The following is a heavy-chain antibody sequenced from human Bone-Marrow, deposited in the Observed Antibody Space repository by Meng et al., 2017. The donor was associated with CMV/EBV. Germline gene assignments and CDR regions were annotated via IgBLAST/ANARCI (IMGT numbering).Heavy chain of an antibody. D-gene: IGHD6-13*01. CDR2: VSYSGST. V-gene: IGHV4-39*01. Sequence: SETLSLTCTVSGGSISSSSYYWGWVRQPPGKGLEWIGSVSYSGSTQYNPTPKSRVTISVDTSKNHFSLKLSSVTAADTAIYYCARHAYSPSSPYYYYGLDVWGQGTTVTVSS. J-gene: IGHJ6*02. CDR3: ARHAYSPSSPYYYYGLDV. CDR1: GGSISSSSYY.